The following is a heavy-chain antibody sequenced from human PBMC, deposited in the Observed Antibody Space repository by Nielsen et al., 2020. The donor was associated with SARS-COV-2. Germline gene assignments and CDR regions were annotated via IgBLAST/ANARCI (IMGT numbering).Heavy chain of an antibody. CDR3: AKGTDSRKQGY. CDR1: GGSFSGYS. V-gene: IGHV4-34*01. D-gene: IGHD6-13*01. J-gene: IGHJ4*02. CDR2: INHSGST. Sequence: SETLSLTCAVYGGSFSGYSWSWIRQPPGKGLEWIGEINHSGSTNYNPSLKSRVTISVDTSKNQFSLKLSSVTAADTAVYYCAKGTDSRKQGYWGQGTLVTVSA.